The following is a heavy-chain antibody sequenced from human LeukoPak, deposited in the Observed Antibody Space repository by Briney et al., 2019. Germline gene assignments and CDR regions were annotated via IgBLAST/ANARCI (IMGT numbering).Heavy chain of an antibody. CDR3: AKGGGYEAQYYYYYLDV. CDR1: GFTFSSYG. V-gene: IGHV3-30*02. J-gene: IGHJ6*03. D-gene: IGHD5-12*01. CDR2: IRYDGSNK. Sequence: GGSLRLSCAASGFTFSSYGMHWVRQAPGKGLEWVAFIRYDGSNKYYADSVKGRFTISRDNSKNTLYLQMKSLGAEDTAVYYCAKGGGYEAQYYYYYLDVWGKGTTVTISS.